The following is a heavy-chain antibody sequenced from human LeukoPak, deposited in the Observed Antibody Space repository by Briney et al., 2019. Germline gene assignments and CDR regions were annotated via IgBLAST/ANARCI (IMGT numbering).Heavy chain of an antibody. CDR2: IYHSVSI. CDR3: ARFAGGSSGYFYYIDV. V-gene: IGHV4-38-2*02. D-gene: IGHD6-19*01. J-gene: IGHJ6*03. CDR1: GYSISSGYY. Sequence: SETLSLTCTVSGYSISSGYYWGWIRQPPGKGLEWIGSIYHSVSIYYNPSLSSRVTISEDTSKNQFSLKLSSVTAADTAVYYCARFAGGSSGYFYYIDVWGKGTTVTVSS.